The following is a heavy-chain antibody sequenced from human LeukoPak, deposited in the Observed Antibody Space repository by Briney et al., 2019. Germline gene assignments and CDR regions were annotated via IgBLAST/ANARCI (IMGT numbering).Heavy chain of an antibody. J-gene: IGHJ4*02. CDR1: GGSVSSYY. Sequence: SESLSLTCTVSGGSVSSYYWSWIRQPPGKGLEWIGYIYYWGRHNYNSSLKSRVPILVDKSQDQFSLKLSSVTDSDTAVYYCARLPGYGDLVFEYWGQRTRVSVPS. CDR2: IYYWGRH. D-gene: IGHD4-17*01. V-gene: IGHV4-59*02. CDR3: ARLPGYGDLVFEY.